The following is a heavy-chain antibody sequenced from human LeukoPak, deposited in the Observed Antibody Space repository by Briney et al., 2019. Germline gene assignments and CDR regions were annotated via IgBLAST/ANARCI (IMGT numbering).Heavy chain of an antibody. D-gene: IGHD3-3*01. J-gene: IGHJ3*02. CDR3: ARMSRFLEWSQSYAFDI. V-gene: IGHV1-18*01. Sequence: ASVKVSCKASGYTFTSYGISWVRQAAGQGLEWMGWITAYNGNTNYGQKLQGRVTMTTDTSTSTAYMELRSLRSDDTAVYYCARMSRFLEWSQSYAFDIWGQGTMVTVSS. CDR2: ITAYNGNT. CDR1: GYTFTSYG.